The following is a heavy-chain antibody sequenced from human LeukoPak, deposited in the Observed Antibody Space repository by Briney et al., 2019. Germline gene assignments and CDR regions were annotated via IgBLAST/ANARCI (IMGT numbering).Heavy chain of an antibody. J-gene: IGHJ4*02. CDR1: GGSISSYY. CDR3: ARDHSSSGWYSFDY. CDR2: IYTGGST. D-gene: IGHD6-19*01. Sequence: PSETLSLTCTVPGGSISSYYWSWIRQPARKGLEWIGRIYTGGSTNYNPSLKSRLTMSVDTSKNQFSLQLNSVTPEDTAVYYCARDHSSSGWYSFDYWGQGTLVTVSS. V-gene: IGHV4-4*07.